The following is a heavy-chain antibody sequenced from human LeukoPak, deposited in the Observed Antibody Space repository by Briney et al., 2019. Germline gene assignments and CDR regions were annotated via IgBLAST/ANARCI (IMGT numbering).Heavy chain of an antibody. V-gene: IGHV4-59*01. CDR2: IYYSGST. Sequence: SGTLSLTCTVSGGSISSYYWSWIRQPPGKGLEWIGYIYYSGSTNYNPSLKSRVTISVDTSKNQFSLKLSSVTAADTAVYYCAREHCSGGSCYSGWFDPWGQGTLVTVSS. D-gene: IGHD2-15*01. J-gene: IGHJ5*02. CDR3: AREHCSGGSCYSGWFDP. CDR1: GGSISSYY.